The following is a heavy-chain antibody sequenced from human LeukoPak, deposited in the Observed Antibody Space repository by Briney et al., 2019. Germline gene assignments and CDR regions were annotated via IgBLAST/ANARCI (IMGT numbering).Heavy chain of an antibody. V-gene: IGHV1-69*13. J-gene: IGHJ3*02. CDR1: GGTFSSYG. Sequence: SVKVSCKASGGTFSSYGISWVRQAPGQGLEWMGGIIPIFGTANYAQKFQGRVTITADESTSTLYMELSSLRSEDTAVYYCARSTKFVNDAFDIWGQGTMVTVSS. CDR2: IIPIFGTA. CDR3: ARSTKFVNDAFDI.